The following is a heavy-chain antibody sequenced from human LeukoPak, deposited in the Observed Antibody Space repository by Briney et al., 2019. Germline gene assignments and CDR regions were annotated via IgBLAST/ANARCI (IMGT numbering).Heavy chain of an antibody. Sequence: GGSLRLSCVASGFTFTDHGLHWVRQAPGKGLEWVAVIWYDGTKEYYADSVKGRFTISRDNSKNTIYLQMNSLRVEDTAVYYCVRGEYSSSWHSEYFQHWGQGTLVTVSS. J-gene: IGHJ1*01. CDR1: GFTFTDHG. CDR3: VRGEYSSSWHSEYFQH. CDR2: IWYDGTKE. V-gene: IGHV3-33*01. D-gene: IGHD6-13*01.